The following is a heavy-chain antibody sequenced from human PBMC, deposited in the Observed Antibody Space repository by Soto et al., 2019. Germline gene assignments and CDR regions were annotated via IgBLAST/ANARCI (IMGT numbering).Heavy chain of an antibody. CDR2: ISWSGGST. Sequence: GGSLRLSCAASGFTFSSYAMSWVRQAPGKGLEWVSAISWSGGSTFHADSVKGRFTISRDNSKDTLSMQMNNLRAEDTAVYYCAKGSASGSPYYFDYWGQGALVTVSS. D-gene: IGHD6-25*01. J-gene: IGHJ4*02. CDR3: AKGSASGSPYYFDY. CDR1: GFTFSSYA. V-gene: IGHV3-23*01.